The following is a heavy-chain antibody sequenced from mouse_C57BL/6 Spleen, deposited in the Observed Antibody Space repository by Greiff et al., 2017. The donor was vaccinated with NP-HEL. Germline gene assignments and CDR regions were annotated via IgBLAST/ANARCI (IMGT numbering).Heavy chain of an antibody. CDR1: GYTFTDYN. D-gene: IGHD2-2*01. J-gene: IGHJ2*01. Sequence: VQLKESGPELVKPGASVKIPCKASGYTFTDYNMDWVQQSPGKSLEWIGDINPNNGGTIYNQKFKGKATLTVDKSSSTAYMELRSLTSEDTAVYYCARGGGLRRGFDYWGQGTTLTVSS. CDR3: ARGGGLRRGFDY. V-gene: IGHV1-18*01. CDR2: INPNNGGT.